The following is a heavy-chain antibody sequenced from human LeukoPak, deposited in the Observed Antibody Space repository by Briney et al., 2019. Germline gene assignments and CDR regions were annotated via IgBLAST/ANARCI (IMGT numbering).Heavy chain of an antibody. V-gene: IGHV4-39*02. J-gene: IGHJ5*02. CDR3: ARRVATVTTGAPWFDH. D-gene: IGHD4-17*01. Sequence: NPAETLSLTCTVCGVSLSSSSYFWRGIPQPPGKVLGGIGCMYDSGSTYYTPSLKSRVTISVDTSNTHFSLKASSVTAADTAEYDCARRVATVTTGAPWFDHWGQGTLVTVSS. CDR1: GVSLSSSSYF. CDR2: MYDSGST.